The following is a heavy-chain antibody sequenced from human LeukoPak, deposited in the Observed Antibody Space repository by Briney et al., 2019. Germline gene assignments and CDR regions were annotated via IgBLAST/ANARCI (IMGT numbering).Heavy chain of an antibody. CDR2: ISGSGGST. Sequence: GGSLRLSCAASGFTFSSYAMSWVRQAPGKGLEWVSAISGSGGSTYYADSVKGRFTISRDNSKNTLYLQMNSLRAEDTAVYYCAKAGLFEYSYGSYFDYWGQGTLVTVSS. V-gene: IGHV3-23*01. CDR3: AKAGLFEYSYGSYFDY. J-gene: IGHJ4*02. CDR1: GFTFSSYA. D-gene: IGHD5-18*01.